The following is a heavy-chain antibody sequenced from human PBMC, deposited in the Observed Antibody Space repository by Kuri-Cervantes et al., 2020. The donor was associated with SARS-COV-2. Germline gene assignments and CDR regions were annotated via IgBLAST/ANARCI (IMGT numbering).Heavy chain of an antibody. CDR2: ISYDGSNK. CDR1: GFTFSSYA. J-gene: IGHJ5*02. CDR3: AREDIVVVPAAIAHTYNWFDP. D-gene: IGHD2-2*01. V-gene: IGHV3-30-3*01. Sequence: SCKASGFTFSSYAMHWVRQAPGKGLEWVAVISYDGSNKYYADSVKGRFTISRDNSKNTLYLQMNSLRAEDTAVYYCAREDIVVVPAAIAHTYNWFDPWGQGTLVTVSS.